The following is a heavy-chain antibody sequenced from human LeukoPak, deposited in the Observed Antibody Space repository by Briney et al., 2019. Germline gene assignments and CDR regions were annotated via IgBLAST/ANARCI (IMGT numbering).Heavy chain of an antibody. V-gene: IGHV1-46*01. CDR2: INPSGGST. D-gene: IGHD3-10*01. CDR1: GYTFTSYY. CDR3: ARDRASGSYQVSFCYDLDV. Sequence: ASVKVSCKASGYTFTSYYIHWVRQRPAQGLAWMGVINPSGGSTTYAQNFQGRVTMTTDTSTSTVYMELSSLRSEDTAVYYCARDRASGSYQVSFCYDLDVWGLGTTVIVSS. J-gene: IGHJ6*02.